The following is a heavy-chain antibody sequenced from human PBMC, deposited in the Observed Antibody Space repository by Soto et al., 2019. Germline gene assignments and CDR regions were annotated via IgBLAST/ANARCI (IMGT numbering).Heavy chain of an antibody. J-gene: IGHJ6*02. CDR2: IYPGDSDT. D-gene: IGHD3-10*01. V-gene: IGHV5-51*01. CDR1: GYSFTSYW. CDR3: ARLMVRGVPYYYYYGMDV. Sequence: GESLKISCKGSGYSFTSYWIGWVRQMPGKGLEWMGIIYPGDSDTRYSPSFQGQVTISADKSISTAYLQWSSLKASDTAMYYCARLMVRGVPYYYYYGMDVWGQGTTVTVSS.